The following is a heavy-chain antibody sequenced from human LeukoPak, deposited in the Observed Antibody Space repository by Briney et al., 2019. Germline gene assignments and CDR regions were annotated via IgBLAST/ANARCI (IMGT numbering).Heavy chain of an antibody. D-gene: IGHD3-3*01. V-gene: IGHV4-59*10. CDR3: ARSLPRFSTDAFDI. Sequence: SETLSLTCAVYGGSFSGYYWSWIRQPAGKGLEWIGRIYTSGSTNYNPSLKSRVTMSVDTSKNQFSLKLSSVTAADTAVYYCARSLPRFSTDAFDIWGQGTMVTVSS. CDR2: IYTSGST. J-gene: IGHJ3*02. CDR1: GGSFSGYY.